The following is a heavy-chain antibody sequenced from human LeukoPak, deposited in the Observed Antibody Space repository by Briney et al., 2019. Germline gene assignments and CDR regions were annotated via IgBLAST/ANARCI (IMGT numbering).Heavy chain of an antibody. D-gene: IGHD6-19*01. J-gene: IGHJ4*02. CDR1: GYSISSGYY. V-gene: IGHV4-61*01. CDR2: IYYSGST. CDR3: ARDGSGTGWYYFDY. Sequence: PSEALSLTCTVSGYSISSGYYWSWIRQPPGKGLEWIGYIYYSGSTNYNPSLKSRVTISVDTSKNQFSLKLSSVTAADTAVYYCARDGSGTGWYYFDYWGQGTLVTVSS.